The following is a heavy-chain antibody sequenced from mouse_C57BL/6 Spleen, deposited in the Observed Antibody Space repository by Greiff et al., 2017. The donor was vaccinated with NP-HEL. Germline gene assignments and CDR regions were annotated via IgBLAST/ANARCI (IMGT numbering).Heavy chain of an antibody. Sequence: VQLQQSGPELVKPGASVKMSCKASGYTFTDYNMHWVKQSHGKSLEWIGYINPNNGGTSSNQKFKGKATLTVNKSSSTAYMELRSLTSEDSAVYYCARNPSITHYFDYWGKGTTLTVSS. D-gene: IGHD1-1*01. CDR1: GYTFTDYN. CDR3: ARNPSITHYFDY. CDR2: INPNNGGT. V-gene: IGHV1-22*01. J-gene: IGHJ2*01.